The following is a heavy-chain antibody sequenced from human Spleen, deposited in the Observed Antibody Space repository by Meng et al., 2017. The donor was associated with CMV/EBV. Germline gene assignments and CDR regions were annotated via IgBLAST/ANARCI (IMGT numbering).Heavy chain of an antibody. J-gene: IGHJ4*02. V-gene: IGHV4-34*01. CDR2: INHSGST. Sequence: QWQLRQWGGGLLKPWETLSLTCAVHGGSFSGYYWSWIRQPPGKGLEWIGEINHSGSTNYNPSLKSRVTMSVDTSKNQFSLKLSSVTAADTAVYYCARDYYDSSGLDYWGQGTLVTVSS. D-gene: IGHD3-22*01. CDR1: GGSFSGYY. CDR3: ARDYYDSSGLDY.